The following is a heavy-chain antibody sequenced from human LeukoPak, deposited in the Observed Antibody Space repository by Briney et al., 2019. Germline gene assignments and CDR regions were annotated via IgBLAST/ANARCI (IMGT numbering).Heavy chain of an antibody. J-gene: IGHJ3*02. CDR3: ARQGRDGYDDALDI. V-gene: IGHV5-51*01. CDR2: IYPGDSET. Sequence: GESLKISCKGSGYSFTNYWIGWVRQMPGKGLERMGIIYPGDSETRYSPSFQGQVTFSADKSISTAYLQWSSLKASDTAIYFCARQGRDGYDDALDIWGQGTVVTVSS. CDR1: GYSFTNYW. D-gene: IGHD5-24*01.